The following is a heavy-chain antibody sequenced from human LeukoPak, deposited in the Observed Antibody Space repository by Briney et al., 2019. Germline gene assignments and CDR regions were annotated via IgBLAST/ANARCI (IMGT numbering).Heavy chain of an antibody. V-gene: IGHV4-59*08. CDR3: ARHPFATPFDY. D-gene: IGHD2-15*01. Sequence: SETLSLTCTVSGDSVSGVYWSWIRQPPGKGLEWIGYVYYSGDTNYNPSLKSRVTMPLDTSKNQVSLRLSSVTAADTAVYYCARHPFATPFDYWGRGTLLTVSS. J-gene: IGHJ4*02. CDR2: VYYSGDT. CDR1: GDSVSGVY.